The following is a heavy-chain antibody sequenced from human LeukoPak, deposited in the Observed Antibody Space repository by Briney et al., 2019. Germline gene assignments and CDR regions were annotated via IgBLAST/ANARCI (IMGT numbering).Heavy chain of an antibody. CDR3: ARGQRARTYYDFWSGYSERDFDY. CDR1: GYTFTSYD. CDR2: MNPNSGNT. J-gene: IGHJ4*02. Sequence: ASVKVSCKASGYTFTSYDINWVRQATGQELEWMGWMNPNSGNTGYAQKFQGRVTMTRNTSISTAYMELSSLRSEDTAVYYCARGQRARTYYDFWSGYSERDFDYWGQGTLVTVSS. V-gene: IGHV1-8*01. D-gene: IGHD3-3*01.